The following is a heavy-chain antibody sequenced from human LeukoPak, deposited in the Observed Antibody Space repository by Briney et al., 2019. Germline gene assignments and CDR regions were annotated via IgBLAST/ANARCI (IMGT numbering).Heavy chain of an antibody. D-gene: IGHD3-22*01. V-gene: IGHV4-59*01. CDR2: IYYSGST. CDR1: GGSISSYY. CDR3: ARGFYYYDSSGYTYYFGY. J-gene: IGHJ4*02. Sequence: KPSETLSLTCTVSGGSISSYYWSWIRQPPGKGLEWIGYIYYSGSTNYNPSHKSRVTISVDTSKNQFSLKLSSVTAADTAVYYCARGFYYYDSSGYTYYFGYWGQGTLVTVSS.